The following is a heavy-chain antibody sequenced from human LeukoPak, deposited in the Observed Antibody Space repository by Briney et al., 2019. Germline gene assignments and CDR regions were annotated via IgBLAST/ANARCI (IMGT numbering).Heavy chain of an antibody. J-gene: IGHJ5*02. Sequence: PSETLSLTCTVSGGSISSGSYYWSWIRQPAGKGLEWIGRIYTSGSTNYNPSLKSRVTISVDTSKNQFSLKLSSVTAADTAVYYCARGTNCSGGSCYSTYRSRHPLQNNWFDPWGQGTLVTVSS. V-gene: IGHV4-61*02. D-gene: IGHD2-15*01. CDR1: GGSISSGSYY. CDR2: IYTSGST. CDR3: ARGTNCSGGSCYSTYRSRHPLQNNWFDP.